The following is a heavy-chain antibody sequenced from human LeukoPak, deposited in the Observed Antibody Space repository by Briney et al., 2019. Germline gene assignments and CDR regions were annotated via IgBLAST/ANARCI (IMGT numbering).Heavy chain of an antibody. J-gene: IGHJ4*02. D-gene: IGHD6-13*01. CDR3: ARDLFQQQLDAFDY. Sequence: SQTPSLTCGISGDSVSSNSAAWNWIRQSPSRGLEWLGRTYYRSKWYNDYAVSVKSRITINPDTSKNQFSLQLNSVTPEDTAVYYCARDLFQQQLDAFDYWGQGTLVTVSS. CDR1: GDSVSSNSAA. V-gene: IGHV6-1*01. CDR2: TYYRSKWYN.